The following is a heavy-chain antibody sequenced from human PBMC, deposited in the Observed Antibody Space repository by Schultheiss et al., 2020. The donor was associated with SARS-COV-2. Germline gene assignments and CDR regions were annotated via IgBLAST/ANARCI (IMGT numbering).Heavy chain of an antibody. CDR1: GFNVSSNY. J-gene: IGHJ4*02. Sequence: GGSLRLSCAASGFNVSSNYMSWVRQAPGKGLEWVSVIYSGGSTYYADSVKGRFTISRDNSKNSLYVQMNSLRGEDTAVYYCAKETPIVVVPAAMNWGQGTLVTVSS. CDR3: AKETPIVVVPAAMN. V-gene: IGHV3-53*01. CDR2: IYSGGST. D-gene: IGHD2-2*01.